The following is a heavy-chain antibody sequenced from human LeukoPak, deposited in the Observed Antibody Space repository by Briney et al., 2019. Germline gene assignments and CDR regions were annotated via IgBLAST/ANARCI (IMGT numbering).Heavy chain of an antibody. Sequence: ASVKVSCKTSGYTSDFMKYGVAWVRQAPGQGLEWMGWINPNSGGTNYAQKFQGRVTMTRDTSISTAYMELSRLRSDDTAVYYCARDEYRGGAAAGAPPLNDWGQGTLVTVSS. J-gene: IGHJ4*02. CDR3: ARDEYRGGAAAGAPPLND. D-gene: IGHD6-13*01. V-gene: IGHV1-2*02. CDR1: GYTSDFMK. CDR2: INPNSGGT.